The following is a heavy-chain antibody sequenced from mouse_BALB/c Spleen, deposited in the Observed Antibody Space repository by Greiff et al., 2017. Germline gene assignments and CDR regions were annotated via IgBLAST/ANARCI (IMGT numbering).Heavy chain of an antibody. CDR1: GFTFTDYY. Sequence: EVMLVESGGGSVQPGGSLRLSCATSGFTFTDYYMSWVRQPPGKALEWLGFIRNKANGYTTEYSASVKGRFTISRDNSQSILYLQMNTLRAEDSATYYCARVSIYYGYDDGVLMDYWGQGTSVTVSS. V-gene: IGHV7-3*02. CDR2: IRNKANGYTT. J-gene: IGHJ4*01. D-gene: IGHD2-2*01. CDR3: ARVSIYYGYDDGVLMDY.